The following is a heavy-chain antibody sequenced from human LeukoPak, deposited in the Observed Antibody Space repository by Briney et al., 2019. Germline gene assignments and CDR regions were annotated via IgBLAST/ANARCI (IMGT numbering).Heavy chain of an antibody. CDR2: ISSSGGST. V-gene: IGHV3-23*01. Sequence: GGSLRLSCSASGFTFNNYAMSWVRQAPGKGLEWVSGISSSGGSTYYADSVKGRFSISRDNSKNTLYLQVNSLRDEDTAIFYCAKVGADVVVLTATFDYWGQGTLVTVSS. J-gene: IGHJ4*02. CDR3: AKVGADVVVLTATFDY. D-gene: IGHD2-21*02. CDR1: GFTFNNYA.